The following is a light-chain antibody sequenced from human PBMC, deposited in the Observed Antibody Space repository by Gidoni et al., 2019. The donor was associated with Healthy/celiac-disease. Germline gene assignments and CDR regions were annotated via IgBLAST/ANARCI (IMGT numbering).Light chain of an antibody. CDR1: SSDVGGYNY. V-gene: IGLV2-11*01. Sequence: QSALTQPRPVSGSPGQSVTISCTGTSSDVGGYNYVSWYQQHPGKAPKLMIYDVSKRPSGVPDRFPGSKSGNTASLTISGLQAEDEDDYYCCSYAGSYTSYIFGTGTKVTVL. CDR2: DVS. J-gene: IGLJ1*01. CDR3: CSYAGSYTSYI.